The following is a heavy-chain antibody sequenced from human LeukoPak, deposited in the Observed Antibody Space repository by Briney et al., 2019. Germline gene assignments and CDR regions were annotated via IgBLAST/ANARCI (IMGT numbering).Heavy chain of an antibody. CDR3: ASSPNFSEAFDN. Sequence: GGSLRLSCAASGFTFSTYSMNWVRQAPGRGLEWVSSISSRGSYIQYADSVRGRFTLSRDNAKNPLSLQMNSLRAEDTALYYCASSPNFSEAFDNWGRGTLVIVSS. J-gene: IGHJ4*02. CDR1: GFTFSTYS. V-gene: IGHV3-21*01. D-gene: IGHD2-8*01. CDR2: ISSRGSYI.